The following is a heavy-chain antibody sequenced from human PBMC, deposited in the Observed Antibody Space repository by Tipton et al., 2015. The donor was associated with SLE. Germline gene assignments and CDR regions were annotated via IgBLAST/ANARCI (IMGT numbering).Heavy chain of an antibody. Sequence: LRLSCTVSGGSISSGSYYWSWIRQPAGKGLEWIGRIYTRGSTNYNLSLKSRVAISLDTSKNQISLRLTSVTAADTAVYYCARGPSSSETYYTWFDSWGQGTLVTVSS. CDR2: IYTRGST. CDR3: ARGPSSSETYYTWFDS. V-gene: IGHV4-61*02. D-gene: IGHD1-26*01. J-gene: IGHJ5*01. CDR1: GGSISSGSYY.